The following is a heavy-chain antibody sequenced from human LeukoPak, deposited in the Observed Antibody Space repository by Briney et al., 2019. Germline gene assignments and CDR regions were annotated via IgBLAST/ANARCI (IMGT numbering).Heavy chain of an antibody. J-gene: IGHJ4*02. D-gene: IGHD2-15*01. CDR2: ISAYNGDT. CDR1: GYSFTSYW. V-gene: IGHV1-18*04. Sequence: GESLKISCKGSGYSFTSYWIGWVRQMPGKGLEWMAWISAYNGDTNYAQKLQGRVTMTTDTSTSTAYMELTSLNSDDTAVYYCARDVYCSGGNCYYYFDYWGQGTLVTVSS. CDR3: ARDVYCSGGNCYYYFDY.